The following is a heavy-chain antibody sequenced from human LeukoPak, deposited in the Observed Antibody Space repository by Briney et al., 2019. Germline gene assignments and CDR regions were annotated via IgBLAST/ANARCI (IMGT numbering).Heavy chain of an antibody. D-gene: IGHD4-23*01. Sequence: GGSLRLSCAASGFTFSSYAMSWVRQAPGKGLEWVSAISGSGGSTYYADSVKGRFTISRDNSKNTLYLQMNSLRAEDTAVYYCAKSPRGGNTHTKDYWGQGTLVTVSS. CDR3: AKSPRGGNTHTKDY. J-gene: IGHJ4*02. CDR2: ISGSGGST. V-gene: IGHV3-23*01. CDR1: GFTFSSYA.